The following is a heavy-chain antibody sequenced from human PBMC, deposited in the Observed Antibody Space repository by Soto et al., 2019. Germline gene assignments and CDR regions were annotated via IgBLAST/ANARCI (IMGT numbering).Heavy chain of an antibody. CDR1: GFSFSAAA. J-gene: IGHJ4*02. CDR2: IRSKANNFAT. V-gene: IGHV3-73*02. CDR3: AGPGYSNSWYEDYFDY. D-gene: IGHD6-13*01. Sequence: EVQLVESGGGLVQPGGSLKLSCVASGFSFSAAAMHWVRQASGKGLEWVGRIRSKANNFATAYAASVNGRFTISIDDSKNTAYLQMNSLKTEVTAVYFCAGPGYSNSWYEDYFDYWGQGTLVTVSS.